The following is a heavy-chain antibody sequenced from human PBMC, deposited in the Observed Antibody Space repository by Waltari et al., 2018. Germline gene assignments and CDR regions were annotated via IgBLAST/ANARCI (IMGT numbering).Heavy chain of an antibody. CDR1: GFPLRIYD. Sequence: EVQLLESGGGLVQPGGSLGLSCAASGFPLRIYDLRCVRQAPGKGLEWVSAISGSGGSTYYADSVKGRFTISRDNSKNTLYLQMNSLRAEDTAVYYCAKDQITGKEWGVDYFDYWGQGTLVTVSS. CDR3: AKDQITGKEWGVDYFDY. CDR2: ISGSGGST. J-gene: IGHJ4*02. V-gene: IGHV3-23*01. D-gene: IGHD3-10*01.